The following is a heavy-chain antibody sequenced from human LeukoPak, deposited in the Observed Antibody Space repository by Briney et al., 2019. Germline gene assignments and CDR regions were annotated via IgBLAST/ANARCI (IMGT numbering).Heavy chain of an antibody. CDR2: IYSGDST. D-gene: IGHD2/OR15-2a*01. CDR3: ARVSLLDGDFDY. Sequence: GGSLRLSCAASGFTVSSNYMSWVRQAPGKGLEWVSVIYSGDSTYYADSVKGRFTISRDNSKNTLYLQMNSLRAEDTAVYYCARVSLLDGDFDYWGQGTLVTVSS. V-gene: IGHV3-66*01. J-gene: IGHJ4*02. CDR1: GFTVSSNY.